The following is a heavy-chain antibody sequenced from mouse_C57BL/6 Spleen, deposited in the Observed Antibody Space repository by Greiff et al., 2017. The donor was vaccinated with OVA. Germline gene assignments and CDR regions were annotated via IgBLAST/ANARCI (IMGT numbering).Heavy chain of an antibody. D-gene: IGHD2-4*01. V-gene: IGHV5-17*01. CDR3: AREGLRGDWYFDV. Sequence: EVQWVESGGGLVKPGGSLKLSCAASGFTFSDYGMHWVRQAPEKGLEWVAYISSGSSTIYYADTVKGRFTISRDNAKNTLFLQMTSLRSEDTAMYYCAREGLRGDWYFDVWGTGTTVTVSS. CDR2: ISSGSSTI. CDR1: GFTFSDYG. J-gene: IGHJ1*03.